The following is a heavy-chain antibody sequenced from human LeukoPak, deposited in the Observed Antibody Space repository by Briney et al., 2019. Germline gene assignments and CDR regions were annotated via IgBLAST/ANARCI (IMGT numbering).Heavy chain of an antibody. CDR3: ARRGNWKRNFDH. Sequence: PSETLSLTCAVYGGSFSGYYWSWIRQPPGKGLEWIGEINHSGSTNYNPSLKSRVTISVDTSKNQFSLKLSSVTAADTAVYYCARRGNWKRNFDHWGQGTLVTVSS. J-gene: IGHJ4*02. D-gene: IGHD1-20*01. V-gene: IGHV4-34*01. CDR2: INHSGST. CDR1: GGSFSGYY.